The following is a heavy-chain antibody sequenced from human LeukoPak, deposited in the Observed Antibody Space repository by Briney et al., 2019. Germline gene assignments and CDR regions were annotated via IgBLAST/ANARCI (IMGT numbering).Heavy chain of an antibody. CDR1: GFTFSSSA. V-gene: IGHV3-23*01. Sequence: GGSLRLSCVASGFTFSSSAMNWVRQAPGEGLQWVSAIGGSGGDTYYADSVKGRFTISRDNSKNTLYLQMNSLRAEDTAVYYCAGELPSDYWGQGTLVTVSS. CDR2: IGGSGGDT. J-gene: IGHJ4*02. CDR3: AGELPSDY. D-gene: IGHD1-26*01.